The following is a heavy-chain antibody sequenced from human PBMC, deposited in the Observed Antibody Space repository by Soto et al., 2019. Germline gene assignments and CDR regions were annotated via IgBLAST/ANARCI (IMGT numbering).Heavy chain of an antibody. D-gene: IGHD5-12*01. Sequence: EVQLVESGGGLVQPGGSLRLSCAASGFTFSSYWMSLVRHAPGKGLEWVANIKQDGSEKYYVDSVKGRFTISRDNAKNSLSLQMNSLRAEATAVYYCARDPGYSGYESRDFDICGRGTMDTVSS. CDR2: IKQDGSEK. CDR1: GFTFSSYW. CDR3: ARDPGYSGYESRDFDI. J-gene: IGHJ3*02. V-gene: IGHV3-7*05.